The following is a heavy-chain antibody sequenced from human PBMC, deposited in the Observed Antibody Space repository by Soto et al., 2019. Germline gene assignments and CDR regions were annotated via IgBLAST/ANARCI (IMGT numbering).Heavy chain of an antibody. Sequence: SETPSLTCTVSGASISGFYWSWIRKSAGKGLEWIGRIYATGTTDYNPSLKSRVMMSVDTSKKQFSLKLRSVTAADTAVYYCVRDGTKTLRDWFDPWGQGISVTVSS. V-gene: IGHV4-4*07. CDR2: IYATGTT. J-gene: IGHJ5*02. D-gene: IGHD1-1*01. CDR3: VRDGTKTLRDWFDP. CDR1: GASISGFY.